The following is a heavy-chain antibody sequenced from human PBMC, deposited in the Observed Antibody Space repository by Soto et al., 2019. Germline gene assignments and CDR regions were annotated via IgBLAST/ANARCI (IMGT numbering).Heavy chain of an antibody. CDR3: AAGFPPDY. CDR2: INGDGSEE. V-gene: IGHV3-7*01. CDR1: GFTFSTSW. J-gene: IGHJ4*02. Sequence: EVQLVESGGVLVQPAGSLRVSCAASGFTFSTSWMNWVRQAPGKGLEWVANINGDGSEEYYVDSVRGRFTISRDNVKNSLFLQMNRLRAEDTAVYYCAAGFPPDYWGQGTLVTVSS. D-gene: IGHD3-10*01.